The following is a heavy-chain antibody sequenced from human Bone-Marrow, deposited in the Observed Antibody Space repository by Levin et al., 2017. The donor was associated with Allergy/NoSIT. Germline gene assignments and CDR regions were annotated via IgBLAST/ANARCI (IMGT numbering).Heavy chain of an antibody. CDR2: ISYDGSNK. CDR1: GFTFSSYA. J-gene: IGHJ6*02. D-gene: IGHD2-8*01. Sequence: SGGSLRLSCAASGFTFSSYAMHWVRQAPGKGLEWVAVISYDGSNKYYAESVKGRFTISRDNSKNTLYLQMNSLRADDTSVYYCARDVANGLWGTYHYGMDVWGQGTTVTVSS. V-gene: IGHV3-30*04. CDR3: ARDVANGLWGTYHYGMDV.